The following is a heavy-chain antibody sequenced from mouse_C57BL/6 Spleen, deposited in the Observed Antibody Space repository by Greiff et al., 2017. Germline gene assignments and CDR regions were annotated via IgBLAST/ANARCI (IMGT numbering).Heavy chain of an antibody. CDR3: ARHRTGTGDFDY. CDR1: GFTFSDYG. J-gene: IGHJ2*01. Sequence: EVKLVESGGGLVQPGGSLKLSCAASGFTFSDYGMAWVRQAPRKGPAWVAFISNLAYSIYYADTVTGRFTISRENAKNTLYLEMSSLRSEDTAMYYCARHRTGTGDFDYWGQGTTLTVSS. CDR2: ISNLAYSI. D-gene: IGHD3-3*01. V-gene: IGHV5-15*01.